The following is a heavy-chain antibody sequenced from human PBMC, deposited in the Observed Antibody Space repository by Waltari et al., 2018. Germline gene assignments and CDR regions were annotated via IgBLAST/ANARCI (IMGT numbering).Heavy chain of an antibody. CDR2: IIPICGTA. Sequence: QVQLVQSGAEVKKPGSSVKVSCKASGGTFSSYAISWVRQAPGQGLEWMGGIIPICGTANYAQKFQGRVTITTDESTSTAYMELSSLGSEDTAVYYCARVGYDYIWGSYRPDDAFDIWGQGTMVTVSS. CDR3: ARVGYDYIWGSYRPDDAFDI. J-gene: IGHJ3*02. CDR1: GGTFSSYA. D-gene: IGHD3-16*02. V-gene: IGHV1-69*05.